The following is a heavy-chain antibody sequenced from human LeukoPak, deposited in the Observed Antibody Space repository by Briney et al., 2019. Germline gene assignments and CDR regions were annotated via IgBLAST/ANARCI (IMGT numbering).Heavy chain of an antibody. J-gene: IGHJ3*02. Sequence: GXSVKVSFKASGYTFTSYAMNWVRQAPGQGLEWMGWINTNTGNPTYAQGFTGRFVFSLDTSVSTAYLQISSLKAEDTAVYYCAVNSPRGPIVIWGQGTMVTVSS. V-gene: IGHV7-4-1*02. CDR3: AVNSPRGPIVI. CDR2: INTNTGNP. CDR1: GYTFTSYA.